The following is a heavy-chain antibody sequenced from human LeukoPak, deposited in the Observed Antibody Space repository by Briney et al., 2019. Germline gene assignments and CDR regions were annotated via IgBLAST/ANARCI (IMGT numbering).Heavy chain of an antibody. J-gene: IGHJ4*02. CDR2: INSDGSST. D-gene: IGHD3-10*01. V-gene: IGHV3-74*01. CDR1: GFTFSSYW. Sequence: GGSLRLSCAASGFTFSSYWMHWVRQAPGKGLVWVSRINSDGSSTSYADSVKGRFTISRDNAKNTLYLQMNSLRAEDTAVYYCARVVRGVIQFDYWGQGTLVTVSS. CDR3: ARVVRGVIQFDY.